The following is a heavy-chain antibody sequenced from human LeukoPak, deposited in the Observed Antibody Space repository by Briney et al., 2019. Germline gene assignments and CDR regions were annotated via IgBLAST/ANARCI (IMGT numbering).Heavy chain of an antibody. J-gene: IGHJ4*02. V-gene: IGHV1-2*02. Sequence: GASVKVSCKASGYTFTDYYIHWVRQAPGQGLEWMGWMNPDSGGTNYAQKFKGRVTMTRDTSINTAYMDLRRLTSDDTAVYYCARADHRLGEGFDYWGQGTLVTVSS. D-gene: IGHD3-16*01. CDR3: ARADHRLGEGFDY. CDR2: MNPDSGGT. CDR1: GYTFTDYY.